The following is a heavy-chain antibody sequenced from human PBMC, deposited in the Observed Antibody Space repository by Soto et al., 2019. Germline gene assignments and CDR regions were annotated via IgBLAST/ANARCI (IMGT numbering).Heavy chain of an antibody. V-gene: IGHV3-21*06. CDR1: GFNFNSYT. D-gene: IGHD3-10*01. CDR3: ARVGAYFGQFDYLAD. Sequence: GGSLRLSCSASGFNFNSYTMNSVRQPPGKGLEWVSSISRFSDTIYYADSVKGRFAISKATAEYSLYLQLTSLRAEDTASSYFARVGAYFGQFDYLADGGEGTPVTVSS. CDR2: ISRFSDTI. J-gene: IGHJ4*02.